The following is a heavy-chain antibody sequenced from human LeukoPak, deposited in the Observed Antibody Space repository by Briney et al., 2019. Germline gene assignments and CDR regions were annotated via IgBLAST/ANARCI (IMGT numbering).Heavy chain of an antibody. Sequence: PGGSLRLSCAAPGFTVSSNYMSWVRQAPGKGLEWVSVIYSVGSTFYADSVKGRFTISRDNSKNTLYLQMNNLRAEDTAVYYCARRPGFDYWGQGTLVTVSS. CDR3: ARRPGFDY. V-gene: IGHV3-66*01. J-gene: IGHJ4*02. CDR1: GFTVSSNY. CDR2: IYSVGST.